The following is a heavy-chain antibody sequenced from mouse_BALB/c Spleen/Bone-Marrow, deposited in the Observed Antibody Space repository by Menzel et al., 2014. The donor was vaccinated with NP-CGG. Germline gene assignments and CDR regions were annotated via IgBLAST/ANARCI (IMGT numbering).Heavy chain of an antibody. D-gene: IGHD2-3*01. CDR3: ARLGYYGWFAY. J-gene: IGHJ3*01. CDR1: GFDFSRYW. V-gene: IGHV4-1*02. Sequence: EVKVVESGGGLVQPGGSLKLSCAASGFDFSRYWMSWVRQAPGKGLEWIGEINPGSNTINYMPSLEDKFIISRDNAKNTLYLQMSKVRSEDTALYYCARLGYYGWFAYWGQGTLVTVSA. CDR2: INPGSNTI.